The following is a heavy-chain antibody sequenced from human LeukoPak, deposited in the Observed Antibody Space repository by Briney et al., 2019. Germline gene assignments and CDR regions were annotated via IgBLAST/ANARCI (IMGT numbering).Heavy chain of an antibody. CDR2: THSGGNK. CDR3: ARGLSYYDILTGYSYPYYYYMDV. Sequence: GGSLRLVCALSGFTVSSNYMSWVRQAPGKGLEWVSVTHSGGNKYYADSVKGRFTISRDNSKNTLYLQMNSLRAEDTDVYYCARGLSYYDILTGYSYPYYYYMDVWGKGTTVIVSS. V-gene: IGHV3-53*01. CDR1: GFTVSSNY. J-gene: IGHJ6*03. D-gene: IGHD3-9*01.